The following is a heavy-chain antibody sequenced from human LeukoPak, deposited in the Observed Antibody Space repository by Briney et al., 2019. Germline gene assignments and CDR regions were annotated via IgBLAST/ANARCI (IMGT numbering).Heavy chain of an antibody. J-gene: IGHJ4*02. V-gene: IGHV3-53*01. CDR3: ARDQATSVGGLDS. D-gene: IGHD1-26*01. Sequence: GGSLRLSRAASGFTLSGTHMSWVRQAPGKGLEWVSAIYTGGTTYYSDSVEGRFTISRDKSKNTLYLQMDSLRVEATAVYYCARDQATSVGGLDSWGQGTLVTVSS. CDR2: IYTGGTT. CDR1: GFTLSGTH.